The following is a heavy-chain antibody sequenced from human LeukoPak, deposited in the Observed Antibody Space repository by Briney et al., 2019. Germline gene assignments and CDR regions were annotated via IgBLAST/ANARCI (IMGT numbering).Heavy chain of an antibody. CDR1: GGSISGSSYY. V-gene: IGHV4-39*07. Sequence: SETLSLTCTVSGGSISGSSYYWGWIRQPPGKGLEWIGSIYYSGSTYYNPSLKSRVTISVDTSKNQFSLKLSSVTAADTAVYYCARVYYGSGQNNGKWPRDDAFDIWGQGTMVTVSS. CDR3: ARVYYGSGQNNGKWPRDDAFDI. CDR2: IYYSGST. D-gene: IGHD3-10*01. J-gene: IGHJ3*02.